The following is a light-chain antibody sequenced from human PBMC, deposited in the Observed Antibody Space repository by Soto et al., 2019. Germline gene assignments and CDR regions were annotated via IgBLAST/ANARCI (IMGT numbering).Light chain of an antibody. Sequence: DIQMTQSPSTLSASVGGRVTITCRASQSISIWLAWYQQKPGKAPKLLIYDASTLDSGVPSRFSGSGSGTEFTLTISSLQPEDFATYYCQQDFTYSWTVGQGTKVDIK. CDR3: QQDFTYSWT. CDR2: DAS. J-gene: IGKJ1*01. V-gene: IGKV1-5*01. CDR1: QSISIW.